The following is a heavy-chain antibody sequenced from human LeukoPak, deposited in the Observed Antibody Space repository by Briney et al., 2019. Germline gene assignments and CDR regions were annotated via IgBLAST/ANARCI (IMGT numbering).Heavy chain of an antibody. CDR2: ISGSGGST. J-gene: IGHJ5*02. V-gene: IGHV3-23*01. CDR1: GFTFSSYG. Sequence: PGGSLRLSCAASGFTFSSYGMSWVRQAPGKGLEWVSAISGSGGSTYYADSVKGRFTISRDNAKNSLYLQMNSLRAEDTAVYYCARATSYYYDSSGMHPWGQGTLVTVSS. CDR3: ARATSYYYDSSGMHP. D-gene: IGHD3-22*01.